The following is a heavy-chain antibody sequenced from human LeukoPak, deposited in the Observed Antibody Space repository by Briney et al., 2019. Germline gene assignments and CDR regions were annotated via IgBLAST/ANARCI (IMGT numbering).Heavy chain of an antibody. V-gene: IGHV3-33*01. CDR1: GFTFSNYG. Sequence: GRSLRLSCAASGFTFSNYGIHWVRQAPCKGLEWVAVIWNDGSKTNYVDSVKGRFTISRDNSKNTLYLPLNSPRAEDTAVYYCARETGLRTFDNWGQGTLVTVSS. D-gene: IGHD4-17*01. CDR2: IWNDGSKT. J-gene: IGHJ4*02. CDR3: ARETGLRTFDN.